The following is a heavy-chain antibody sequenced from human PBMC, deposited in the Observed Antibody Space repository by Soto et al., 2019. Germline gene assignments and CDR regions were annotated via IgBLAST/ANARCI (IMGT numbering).Heavy chain of an antibody. CDR3: ASVVVPAAPDYYYYGMDV. CDR2: IIPIFGTA. D-gene: IGHD2-2*01. V-gene: IGHV1-69*01. J-gene: IGHJ6*02. Sequence: SVKVSCKASGGTFSSYAISWVRQAPGQGLEWMGGIIPIFGTANYAQKFQGRVTITADESTSTAYMELSSLRSEDTAVYYCASVVVPAAPDYYYYGMDVWGQGTTVTVSS. CDR1: GGTFSSYA.